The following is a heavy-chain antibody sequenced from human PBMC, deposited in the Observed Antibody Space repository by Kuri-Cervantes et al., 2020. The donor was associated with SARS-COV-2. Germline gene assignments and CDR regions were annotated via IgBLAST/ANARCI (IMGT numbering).Heavy chain of an antibody. V-gene: IGHV4-38-2*01. Sequence: GSLRLSCAVSGYSISSGYYWGWIRQSPGKGLEWIGSIYHSGSTYYNPSLKSRVTISVDTSKNQFSLKLSSVTAADTAVYYCARQGGIVVVPAALWGQGTLVTVSS. D-gene: IGHD2-2*01. CDR2: IYHSGST. J-gene: IGHJ4*02. CDR1: GYSISSGYY. CDR3: ARQGGIVVVPAAL.